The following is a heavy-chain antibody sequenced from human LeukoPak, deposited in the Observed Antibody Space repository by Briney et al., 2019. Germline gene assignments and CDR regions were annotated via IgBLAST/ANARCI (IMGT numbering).Heavy chain of an antibody. D-gene: IGHD3-22*01. CDR2: IYYSGST. J-gene: IGHJ4*02. Sequence: PSETLSLTCTVSGGSISSYYWSWIRQPPGKGLEWIGYIYYSGSTNYNPSLKSRVTISVDTSKNQFSLKLSSVTAADTAVYYCARLVNRHYYDSSGYRYFDYWGQGTLVTVSS. CDR1: GGSISSYY. CDR3: ARLVNRHYYDSSGYRYFDY. V-gene: IGHV4-59*01.